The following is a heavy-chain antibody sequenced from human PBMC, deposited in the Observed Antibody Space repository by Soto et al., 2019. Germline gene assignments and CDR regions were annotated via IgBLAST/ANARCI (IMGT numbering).Heavy chain of an antibody. D-gene: IGHD4-17*01. J-gene: IGHJ5*02. CDR3: ARDFPPGAVTTPRRNWFDP. CDR2: IYTSGST. V-gene: IGHV4-4*07. Sequence: SETLSLTCTVSGGSISSYYWSWIRQPAGKGLEWIGRIYTSGSTNYNPSLKSRVTMSVNTSKNQFSLKLSSVTAADTAVYYCARDFPPGAVTTPRRNWFDPWGQGTLVTVSS. CDR1: GGSISSYY.